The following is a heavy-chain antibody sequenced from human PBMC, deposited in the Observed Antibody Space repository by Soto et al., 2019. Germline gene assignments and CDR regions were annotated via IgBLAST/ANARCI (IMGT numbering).Heavy chain of an antibody. V-gene: IGHV6-1*01. CDR3: ARGVAGSGFDL. D-gene: IGHD6-19*01. J-gene: IGHJ4*02. Sequence: SQTLALPCGISGDSVSSNTSACNLIRSSPSRGLEWLGRTYYRSNWRHDYAVSVRSRITVNPDTSRNHFSLQLNSVTPDDTAVYYCARGVAGSGFDLWGQGTLVTVSS. CDR2: TYYRSNWRH. CDR1: GDSVSSNTSA.